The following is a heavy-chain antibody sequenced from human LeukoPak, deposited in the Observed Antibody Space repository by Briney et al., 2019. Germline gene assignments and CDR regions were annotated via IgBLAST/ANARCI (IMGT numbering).Heavy chain of an antibody. Sequence: ALAEWLVWISRINSDGSTTTYADSVKGRFTISRDNAKNTLYLEINSLRAEDTAVYFCARDVSAAGVLWGQGTLVSVSS. D-gene: IGHD6-13*01. V-gene: IGHV3-74*01. J-gene: IGHJ4*02. CDR3: ARDVSAAGVL. CDR2: INSDGSTT.